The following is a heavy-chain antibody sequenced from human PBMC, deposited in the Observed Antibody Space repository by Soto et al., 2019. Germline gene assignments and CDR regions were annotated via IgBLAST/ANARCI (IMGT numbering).Heavy chain of an antibody. CDR3: ARDTPGYCSSTSCHHNWFDP. V-gene: IGHV4-39*07. Sequence: SETLSLTCTVSGGSISSSSYYWSWIRQPPGKGLEWIGEINHSGSTNYNPSLKSRVTISVDTSKNQFSLKLSSVTAADTAVYYCARDTPGYCSSTSCHHNWFDPWGQGTLVTVSS. J-gene: IGHJ5*02. D-gene: IGHD2-2*01. CDR1: GGSISSSSYY. CDR2: INHSGST.